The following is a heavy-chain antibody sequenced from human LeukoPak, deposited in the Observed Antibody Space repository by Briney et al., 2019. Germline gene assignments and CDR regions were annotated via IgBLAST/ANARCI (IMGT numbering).Heavy chain of an antibody. Sequence: PSETLSLTCAAYGGSFSGYYWSWIRQPPGKGLEWIGEINHSGSNKYNPSSKSRVTKSVDTSKDQFSMKQSSVTAADTTVYYCGRLSGGSLNWFDPWVEGTLVTVCS. CDR3: GRLSGGSLNWFDP. CDR2: INHSGSN. D-gene: IGHD2-15*01. J-gene: IGHJ5*02. V-gene: IGHV4-34*01. CDR1: GGSFSGYY.